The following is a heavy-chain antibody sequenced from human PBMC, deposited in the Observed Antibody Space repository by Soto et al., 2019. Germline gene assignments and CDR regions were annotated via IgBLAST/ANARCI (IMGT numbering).Heavy chain of an antibody. CDR3: ARDEQGGLRINYYHGMDV. D-gene: IGHD3-16*01. J-gene: IGHJ6*02. CDR1: GYTFTGYY. CDR2: ITPNSGGT. V-gene: IGHV1-2*04. Sequence: QVQLVQSGAEVKKPGASVKVSCKASGYTFTGYYMHWVRQAPGQGLEWMGWITPNSGGTNYAQKFPGWVTMTRDRSISTAYMELSRLSSEDTALYYFARDEQGGLRINYYHGMDVWGQVTTVTVSS.